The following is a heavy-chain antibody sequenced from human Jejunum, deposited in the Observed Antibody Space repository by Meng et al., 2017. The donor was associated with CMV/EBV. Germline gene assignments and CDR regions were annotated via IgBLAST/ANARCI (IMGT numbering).Heavy chain of an antibody. J-gene: IGHJ4*02. CDR2: IYDSRST. CDR3: ARNGYYSLDY. D-gene: IGHD3-22*01. CDR1: GGSFSSSKW. V-gene: IGHV4-4*02. Sequence: SRTCAVAGGSFSSSKWWSWVRQPTEKGLEWIGQIYDSRSTTYNPSLKSRVTISLDESKNEFSLKLNSVTAADTAVYYCARNGYYSLDYWSQGALVTVSS.